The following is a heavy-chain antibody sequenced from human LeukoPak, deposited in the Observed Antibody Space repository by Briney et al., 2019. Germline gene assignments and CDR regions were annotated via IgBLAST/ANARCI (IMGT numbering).Heavy chain of an antibody. CDR1: GGSISSYY. D-gene: IGHD3-10*01. CDR3: ARHLTMIRGVIIPGAFDI. CDR2: IYYSGST. V-gene: IGHV4-59*08. Sequence: PSETLSLTCTVSGGSISSYYWSWIRQPPGKGLEWIGYIYYSGSTNYNPSLKSRVTISVDTSKNQFSLKLSSVTAADTAVYYCARHLTMIRGVIIPGAFDIWGQGTMVTVSS. J-gene: IGHJ3*02.